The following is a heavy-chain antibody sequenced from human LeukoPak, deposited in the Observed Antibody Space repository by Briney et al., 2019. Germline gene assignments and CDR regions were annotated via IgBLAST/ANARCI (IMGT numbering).Heavy chain of an antibody. CDR2: IKQDGTET. J-gene: IGHJ4*02. Sequence: PGGSLRLSCEDSGFTFSNYWLTWVRQVPGKGLEWVANIKQDGTETYYVDSVKGRFTLSRDNARNSLYLQMNYLGVDDTAVYYCARGGMTGTPDYWGQGTLVTVSS. D-gene: IGHD1-7*01. CDR1: GFTFSNYW. V-gene: IGHV3-7*01. CDR3: ARGGMTGTPDY.